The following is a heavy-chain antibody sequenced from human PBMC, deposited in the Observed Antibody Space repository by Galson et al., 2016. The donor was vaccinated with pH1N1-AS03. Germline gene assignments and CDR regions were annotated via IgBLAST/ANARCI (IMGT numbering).Heavy chain of an antibody. Sequence: SLRLSCAASGFTFSTYWMHWVRQAPEKGLVWVSRINTDGDSTNYADSVKGRFTISRDNAKKTLYLRMNSLRVEDTAVYYCGGSGNVFDYWGRGTLVTVSS. D-gene: IGHD3-10*01. J-gene: IGHJ4*01. V-gene: IGHV3-74*01. CDR2: INTDGDST. CDR3: GGSGNVFDY. CDR1: GFTFSTYW.